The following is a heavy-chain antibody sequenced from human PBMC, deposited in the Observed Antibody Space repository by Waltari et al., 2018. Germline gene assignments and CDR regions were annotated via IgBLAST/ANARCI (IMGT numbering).Heavy chain of an antibody. Sequence: EVQLVESGGGLVQPGRSLRLSCAASGFTFDDYAMHWVRQAPGKGLEWVSGISWNSGSIGYADSVKGRFTISRDNAKNSLYLQMNSLRAEDTALYYCAKDHRAGYCSGGSCYHPRGGGRDVWGQGTTVTVSS. CDR2: ISWNSGSI. CDR1: GFTFDDYA. V-gene: IGHV3-9*01. CDR3: AKDHRAGYCSGGSCYHPRGGGRDV. J-gene: IGHJ6*02. D-gene: IGHD2-15*01.